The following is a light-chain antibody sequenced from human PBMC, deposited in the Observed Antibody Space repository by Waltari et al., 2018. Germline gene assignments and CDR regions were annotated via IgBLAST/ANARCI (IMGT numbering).Light chain of an antibody. CDR3: QQANSFPL. V-gene: IGKV1-12*01. CDR2: AVS. J-gene: IGKJ4*01. Sequence: DIQMTHDPSSVSASVGEGVTTPCRASQGISSLIAWYQQRPGKAPNLLIYAVSSLQSVVPSRFAGGGSGTDFTLTISSLQPEDFATYYCQQANSFPLFGGGTKVEIK. CDR1: QGISSL.